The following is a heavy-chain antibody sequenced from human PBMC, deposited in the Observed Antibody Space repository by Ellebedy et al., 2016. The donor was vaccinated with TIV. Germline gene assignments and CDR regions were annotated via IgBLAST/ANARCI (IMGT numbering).Heavy chain of an antibody. CDR1: GYTLTELS. Sequence: AASVKVSCKVSGYTLTELSMHWVRQAPGKGLEWMGGFDPEDGETIYAQKFQGRVTMTEDTSTDTAYMELSSLRSEDTAVYYCARLPTSGSYWLGVGDYWGQGTLVTVSS. CDR2: FDPEDGET. D-gene: IGHD1-26*01. CDR3: ARLPTSGSYWLGVGDY. J-gene: IGHJ4*02. V-gene: IGHV1-24*01.